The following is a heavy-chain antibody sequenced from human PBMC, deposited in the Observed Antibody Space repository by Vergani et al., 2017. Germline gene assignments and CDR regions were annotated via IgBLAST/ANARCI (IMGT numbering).Heavy chain of an antibody. CDR1: GGTFSSYT. V-gene: IGHV1-69*02. Sequence: QVQLVQSGAEVKKPGSSVKVSCKASGGTFSSYTISWVRQAPGQGLEWMGRIIPILGIANYAQKFQGRVTITADKSTSTAYMELSSLRSEDTAVYYCAGNWPPRYYGMDVWGQGTTVTVSS. CDR3: AGNWPPRYYGMDV. J-gene: IGHJ6*02. CDR2: IIPILGIA.